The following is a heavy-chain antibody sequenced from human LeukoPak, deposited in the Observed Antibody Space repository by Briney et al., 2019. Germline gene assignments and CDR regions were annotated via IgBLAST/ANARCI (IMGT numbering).Heavy chain of an antibody. D-gene: IGHD2-2*01. CDR3: AKAKRSVVGPVDY. Sequence: PGGSLRLSCAASGFTFSSYGMHWVRQAPGKGLEWVAFIRYDGSNKYYADSVKGRFTISRDNSKNTLYLQMNSLRAEDTALYYCAKAKRSVVGPVDYWGQGTLVTVSS. CDR2: IRYDGSNK. J-gene: IGHJ4*02. CDR1: GFTFSSYG. V-gene: IGHV3-30*02.